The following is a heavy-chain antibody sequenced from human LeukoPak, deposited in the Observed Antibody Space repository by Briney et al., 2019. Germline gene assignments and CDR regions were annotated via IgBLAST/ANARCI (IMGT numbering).Heavy chain of an antibody. V-gene: IGHV5-51*01. CDR1: GYSFTSYW. Sequence: GESLKISCKGSGYSFTSYWIGWVRQMPGKGLEWMGIIYRGDSDTRYSPSFQGQVTISVDKSISTAYLQWSSLKASDTAMYYCASTVGATVEYFQHWGQGTLVTVSS. CDR2: IYRGDSDT. D-gene: IGHD1-26*01. J-gene: IGHJ1*01. CDR3: ASTVGATVEYFQH.